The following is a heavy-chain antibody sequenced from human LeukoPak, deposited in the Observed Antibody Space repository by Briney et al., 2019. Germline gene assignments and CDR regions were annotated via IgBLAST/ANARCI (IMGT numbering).Heavy chain of an antibody. Sequence: GGSLRLSCTASGFSFSDFYMTWIRQAPGKGLEWVSYISDRGTTIIYADSVKGRFTVSRDNANNSLFLQMNSLRADDTAVYYCATWAFGSRRNEDYWGQGTLVTVSS. CDR3: ATWAFGSRRNEDY. V-gene: IGHV3-11*01. J-gene: IGHJ4*02. CDR1: GFSFSDFY. D-gene: IGHD3-10*01. CDR2: ISDRGTTI.